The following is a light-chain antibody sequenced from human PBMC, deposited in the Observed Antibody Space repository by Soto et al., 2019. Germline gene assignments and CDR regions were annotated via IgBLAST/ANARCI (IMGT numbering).Light chain of an antibody. J-gene: IGKJ1*01. CDR2: AAF. Sequence: DIQMTQSPSSLSASVGDRVTITCRASQSVSRFINWYQQKPGQTPKLVIYAAFSLQNGVPSRFSGSGSGTDFTLTISSLQPEDFTTYYCQQSSNIPWTFGQGTKVEIK. V-gene: IGKV1-39*01. CDR3: QQSSNIPWT. CDR1: QSVSRF.